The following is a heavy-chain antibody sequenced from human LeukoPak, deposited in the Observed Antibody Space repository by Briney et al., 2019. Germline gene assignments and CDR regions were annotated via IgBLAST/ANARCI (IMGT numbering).Heavy chain of an antibody. CDR2: IYPSDSDT. J-gene: IGHJ4*02. Sequence: GESLKISCKGSGYSFSTYWIGWVRQMPGKGLEWMGVIYPSDSDTRYSPSLQGQVTISADKSITTAYLQWSSLKASDTAMYYCARHGAGTRYWGQGTLVTVSS. CDR1: GYSFSTYW. V-gene: IGHV5-51*01. D-gene: IGHD6-13*01. CDR3: ARHGAGTRY.